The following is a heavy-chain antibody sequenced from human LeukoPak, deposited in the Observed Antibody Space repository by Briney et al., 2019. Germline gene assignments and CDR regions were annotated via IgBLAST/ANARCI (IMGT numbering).Heavy chain of an antibody. V-gene: IGHV3-23*01. CDR2: IGGSGGST. CDR3: AKVETAAAATLRGFDY. J-gene: IGHJ4*02. CDR1: GFTFSSYA. D-gene: IGHD6-13*01. Sequence: PGGSLRLSCAASGFTFSSYAMSWVRQAPGKGLEWVSSIGGSGGSTYYADSVKGRFTISRDNSKNTLYLQMNSLGPEDTAVYDCAKVETAAAATLRGFDYWGQGALVTVSS.